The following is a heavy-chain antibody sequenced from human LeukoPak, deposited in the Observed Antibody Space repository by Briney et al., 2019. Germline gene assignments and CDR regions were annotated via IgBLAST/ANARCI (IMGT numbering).Heavy chain of an antibody. Sequence: PGGSLRLSCAASGFTFSSYAMHWVRQAPGKGLEWVAVISYDGSNKYYADSVKGRFTISRDNSKNTLYLQMNSLRAEDTAVYYCARGTLVVAGGYWGQGTLVTVSS. CDR1: GFTFSSYA. J-gene: IGHJ4*02. D-gene: IGHD2-15*01. CDR2: ISYDGSNK. V-gene: IGHV3-30*04. CDR3: ARGTLVVAGGY.